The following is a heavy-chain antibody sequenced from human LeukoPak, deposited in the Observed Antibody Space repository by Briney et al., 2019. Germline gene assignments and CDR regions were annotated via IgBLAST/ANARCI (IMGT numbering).Heavy chain of an antibody. Sequence: PGGSLRLSCAASGFTFSSYWMSWVRQAPGKGLEWVANIKQDGSEKYYVDSVKGRFTISRDNAETTLYLQMSSLRAEDTAVYYCARDALQMVATISSIVDVYDIWGQGTMVTVSS. V-gene: IGHV3-7*03. CDR2: IKQDGSEK. CDR1: GFTFSSYW. D-gene: IGHD5-12*01. J-gene: IGHJ3*02. CDR3: ARDALQMVATISSIVDVYDI.